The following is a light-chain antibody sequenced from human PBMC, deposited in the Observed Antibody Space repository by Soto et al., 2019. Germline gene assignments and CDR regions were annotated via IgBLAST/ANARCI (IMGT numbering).Light chain of an antibody. V-gene: IGLV2-14*01. J-gene: IGLJ1*01. CDR2: GVS. CDR1: STDIGAYKY. CDR3: SSFTGTTTLDV. Sequence: SALTQPASVSVSPVQSITISWTGTSTDIGAYKYVSWYQHHPVKVPKLIIYGVSTRPSGGSNRFSGSKSGKTAFLTISGLQPEDEGDYYCSSFTGTTTLDVFGTGTKVTVL.